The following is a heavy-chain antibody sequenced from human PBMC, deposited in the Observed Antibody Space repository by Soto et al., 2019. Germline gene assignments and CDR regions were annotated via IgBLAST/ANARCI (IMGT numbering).Heavy chain of an antibody. CDR1: RFTFSNYW. Sequence: EVQLVESGGGLVQPGGSLRLSCAASRFTFSNYWMHWVRQAPGKGLVWVSHINTDGSSTNYADSVKGRFTISRDNAKNTLYLQINSLRAEDTAVYYCARDPAHCSSTNCHSYGMDVWGQGTTVTVSS. V-gene: IGHV3-74*01. J-gene: IGHJ6*02. CDR2: INTDGSST. D-gene: IGHD2-2*01. CDR3: ARDPAHCSSTNCHSYGMDV.